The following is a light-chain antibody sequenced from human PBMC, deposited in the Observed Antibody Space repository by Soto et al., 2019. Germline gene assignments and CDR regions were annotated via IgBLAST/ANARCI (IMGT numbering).Light chain of an antibody. J-gene: IGLJ1*01. CDR3: AAWDDALNGHV. Sequence: QSVLTQPPSASGTPGQRVTISCSGSSSIIGHNSISWYQQVPGKAPKLLIQSSDQRPSGVPDRFSGSRSGTSGSLDISGLQSEDDADYYCAAWDDALNGHVFGTGTKVTVL. CDR2: SSD. V-gene: IGLV1-44*01. CDR1: SSIIGHNS.